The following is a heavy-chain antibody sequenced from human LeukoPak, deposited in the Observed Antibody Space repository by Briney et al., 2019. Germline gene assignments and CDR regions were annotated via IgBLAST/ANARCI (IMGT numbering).Heavy chain of an antibody. Sequence: QTGGSLRLSCAASGFTFSSYAMSWVRQAPGKGLEWVSAISGSGGSTYYADSVKGRFTISRDNSKNTLYLQMNSLRPEDTAVYYCAKDPEPYYYDSSGFDYWGQGTLVTVSS. CDR3: AKDPEPYYYDSSGFDY. CDR2: ISGSGGST. CDR1: GFTFSSYA. V-gene: IGHV3-23*01. J-gene: IGHJ4*02. D-gene: IGHD3-22*01.